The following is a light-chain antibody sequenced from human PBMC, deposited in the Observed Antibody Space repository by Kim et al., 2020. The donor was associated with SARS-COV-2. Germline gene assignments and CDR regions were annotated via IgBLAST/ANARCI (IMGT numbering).Light chain of an antibody. J-gene: IGKJ4*01. CDR1: QSFSSN. Sequence: EIVMTQSPATLSVSPGERGTLSCRASQSFSSNLAWYQQKPGQTPRLLIYGASTRATGIPARFSGSGSGTQYTLTISSLQSEDFAVYYCQQYNTWPRTFGGGTKVDIK. CDR3: QQYNTWPRT. CDR2: GAS. V-gene: IGKV3-15*01.